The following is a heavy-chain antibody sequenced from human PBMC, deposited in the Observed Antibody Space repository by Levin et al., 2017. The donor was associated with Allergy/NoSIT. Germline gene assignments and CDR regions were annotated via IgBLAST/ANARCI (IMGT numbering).Heavy chain of an antibody. CDR3: ARRRGYGGHDSSTWYYEV. V-gene: IGHV4-30-4*01. Sequence: SQTLSLTCTVSGGSISSDYFWTWIRQPPGKGLEWIGHIFSSGFTSYNPSFRSRVSTSLDTSKNQFSLKLNSVTAPDTAVYYCARRRGYGGHDSSTWYYEVWGRGTLVTVLS. D-gene: IGHD5-12*01. CDR1: GGSISSDYF. J-gene: IGHJ2*01. CDR2: IFSSGFT.